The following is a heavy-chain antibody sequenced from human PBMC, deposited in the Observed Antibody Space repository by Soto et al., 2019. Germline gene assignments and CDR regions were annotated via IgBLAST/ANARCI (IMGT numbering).Heavy chain of an antibody. V-gene: IGHV4-31*03. J-gene: IGHJ6*02. D-gene: IGHD7-27*01. CDR3: ARELGVYGMDV. CDR2: IDYSGNT. Sequence: QVQLQESGPGLVKPSQTLSLTCTVSGGSINSADYYWSWIRQHPGKGLGWIGYIDYSGNTYYNPSLKSRVTISVDTSKNQFSLKLSSVTAADTAVYYCARELGVYGMDVWGQGTAVTVSS. CDR1: GGSINSADYY.